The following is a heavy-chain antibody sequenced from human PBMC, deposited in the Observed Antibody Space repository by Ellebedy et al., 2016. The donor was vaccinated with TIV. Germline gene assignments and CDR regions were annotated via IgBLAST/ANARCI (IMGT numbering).Heavy chain of an antibody. V-gene: IGHV3-23*01. Sequence: GGSLRLSXAASGFTFSSYAMSWVRQAPGKGLEWVSAISGSGGSTYYVDSVKGRFTISRDNSKNTLYLQMNSLRAEDTAVYYCAKGSAGTAAGCFDYWGQGTLVTVSS. CDR3: AKGSAGTAAGCFDY. CDR2: ISGSGGST. J-gene: IGHJ4*02. CDR1: GFTFSSYA. D-gene: IGHD6-13*01.